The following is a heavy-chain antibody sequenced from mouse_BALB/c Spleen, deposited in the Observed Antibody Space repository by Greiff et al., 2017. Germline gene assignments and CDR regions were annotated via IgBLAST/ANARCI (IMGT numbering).Heavy chain of an antibody. CDR2: INPSSGYT. CDR3: ARSGWGPWFAY. V-gene: IGHV1-4*02. Sequence: VQLQQSAAELARPGASVKMSCKASGYTFTSYTMHWVKQRPGQGLEWIGYINPSSGYTDYNQKFKDKTTLTADKSSSTAYMQLSSLTSEDSAVYYCARSGWGPWFAYWGQGTLVTVSA. J-gene: IGHJ3*01. D-gene: IGHD2-3*01. CDR1: GYTFTSYT.